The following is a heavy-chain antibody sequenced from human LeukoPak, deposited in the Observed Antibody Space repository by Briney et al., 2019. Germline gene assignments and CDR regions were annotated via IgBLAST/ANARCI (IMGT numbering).Heavy chain of an antibody. CDR3: ARGSGYNYGYLDY. J-gene: IGHJ4*02. D-gene: IGHD5-18*01. Sequence: GGSLRLSCAASGFTFSSYGMHWVRQAPGKELEWVAAIWYEGNNKYYADSVKGRFTISRDNSKNTLYLQMNSLRAEDTAVYYCARGSGYNYGYLDYWGQGTLVTVSS. CDR1: GFTFSSYG. CDR2: IWYEGNNK. V-gene: IGHV3-33*01.